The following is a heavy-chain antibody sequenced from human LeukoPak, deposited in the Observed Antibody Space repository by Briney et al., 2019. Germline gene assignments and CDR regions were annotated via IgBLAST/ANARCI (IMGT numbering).Heavy chain of an antibody. CDR1: GFTFSTFN. CDR3: AKSSYYHPGSFDY. J-gene: IGHJ4*02. V-gene: IGHV3-30*18. D-gene: IGHD3-10*01. CDR2: ISIYERST. Sequence: EGYLRLSCAASGFTFSTFNMHWVRQAPGKGMDWVAFISIYERSTFYAENVQGRFTLSRDNSKNNLSLQMKSMRAEDTAVYYCAKSSYYHPGSFDYWGQGTLVTVSS.